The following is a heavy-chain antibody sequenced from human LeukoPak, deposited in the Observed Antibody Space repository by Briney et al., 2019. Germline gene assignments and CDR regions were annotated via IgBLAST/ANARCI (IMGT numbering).Heavy chain of an antibody. V-gene: IGHV4-39*01. J-gene: IGHJ4*02. CDR2: IYYSGST. D-gene: IGHD1-1*01. CDR1: GGSISSSSYY. Sequence: PSETLSLTCTVSGGSISSSSYYWGWIHQPPGKGLEWIGSIYYSGSTYYNPSLKSRVTISVDTSKNQFSLKLSSVTAADTAVYYCARRSQLGGGAYYFDYWGQGTLVTVSS. CDR3: ARRSQLGGGAYYFDY.